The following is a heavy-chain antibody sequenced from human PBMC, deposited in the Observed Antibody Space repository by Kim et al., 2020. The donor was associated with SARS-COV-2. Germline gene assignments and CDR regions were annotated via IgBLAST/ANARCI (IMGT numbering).Heavy chain of an antibody. J-gene: IGHJ3*01. CDR1: GFTFSTYW. Sequence: GGSLRLSCAASGFTFSTYWMHWVRQAPGKGLVWVSRLNPDGSDTIYADSVKGRFTTSRDNARNTLYLQMNSLRADDTAVYYCARPVSGTYAAFDFWGQGTLVTVSS. CDR3: ARPVSGTYAAFDF. CDR2: LNPDGSDT. D-gene: IGHD1-26*01. V-gene: IGHV3-74*01.